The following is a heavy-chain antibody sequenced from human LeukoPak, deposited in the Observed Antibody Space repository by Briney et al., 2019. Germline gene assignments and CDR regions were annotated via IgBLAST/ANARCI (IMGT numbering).Heavy chain of an antibody. Sequence: ASVKVSCKASGYTFTSYYMHWVRQAPGQGLEWMGIINPSGGSTSYAQKFQGRVTMTRDTSTSTVYMELGSLRSEDTAVYYCAREGRAAAGLYPWGQGTLVTVSS. CDR1: GYTFTSYY. J-gene: IGHJ5*02. V-gene: IGHV1-46*01. CDR2: INPSGGST. CDR3: AREGRAAAGLYP. D-gene: IGHD6-13*01.